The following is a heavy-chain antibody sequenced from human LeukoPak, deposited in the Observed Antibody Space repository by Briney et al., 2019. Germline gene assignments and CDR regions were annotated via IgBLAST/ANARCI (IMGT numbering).Heavy chain of an antibody. V-gene: IGHV3-21*01. J-gene: IGHJ4*02. CDR1: GFTFSSYS. CDR2: ISSSSSYI. CDR3: AKDRSVAAVPDY. Sequence: GGSLRLSCAASGFTFSSYSMNWVRQAPGKGLEWVSSISSSSSYIYYADSVKGRFTISRDNAKNSLYLQMNSLRTEDTAVYYCAKDRSVAAVPDYWGQGTLVTVSS. D-gene: IGHD2-2*01.